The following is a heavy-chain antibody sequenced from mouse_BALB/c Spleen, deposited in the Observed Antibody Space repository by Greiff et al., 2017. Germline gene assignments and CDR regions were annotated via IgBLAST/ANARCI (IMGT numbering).Heavy chain of an antibody. CDR2: IYPGNSDT. V-gene: IGHV1-5*01. CDR1: GYTFTSYW. J-gene: IGHJ3*01. D-gene: IGHD2-1*01. CDR3: TRGDGNYRVRFAY. Sequence: VHVKQSGTVLARPGASVKMSCKASGYTFTSYWMHWVKQRPGQGLEWIGAIYPGNSDTSYNQKFKGKAKLTAVTSTSTAYMELSSLTNEDSAVYYGTRGDGNYRVRFAYWGQGTLVTVSA.